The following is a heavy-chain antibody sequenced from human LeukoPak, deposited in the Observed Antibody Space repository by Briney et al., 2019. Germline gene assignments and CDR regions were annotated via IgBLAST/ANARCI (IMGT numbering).Heavy chain of an antibody. CDR3: AKGHSRTLKRDYYGMDV. Sequence: GGSLRLSCAASGFTFSSYGMHWVRQAPGKGLEWVAVISYDGSNKYYADSVKGRFTISRDNSKNTLYLQMNSLRTEDTAVYYCAKGHSRTLKRDYYGMDVWGQGTTVTVSS. V-gene: IGHV3-30*18. J-gene: IGHJ6*02. CDR1: GFTFSSYG. CDR2: ISYDGSNK. D-gene: IGHD6-13*01.